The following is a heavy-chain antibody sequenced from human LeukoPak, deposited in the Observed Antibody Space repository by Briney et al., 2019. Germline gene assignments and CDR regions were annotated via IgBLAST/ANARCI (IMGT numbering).Heavy chain of an antibody. V-gene: IGHV1-24*01. CDR1: GYTLTELS. D-gene: IGHD4-17*01. CDR3: ATEGDYGDHRTFDY. Sequence: AASVKVSCKVSGYTLTELSMHWVRQAPGKGLEWMGGFDPEDGETIYAQKFQGRVTMTEDTSTDTAYMELSSLRSEDTAVYYCATEGDYGDHRTFDYWGQGTLVTVSS. J-gene: IGHJ4*02. CDR2: FDPEDGET.